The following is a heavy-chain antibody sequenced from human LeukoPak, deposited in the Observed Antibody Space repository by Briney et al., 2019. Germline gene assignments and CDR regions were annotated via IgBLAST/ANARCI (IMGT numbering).Heavy chain of an antibody. Sequence: GGSLRLSCAASGFTFSSYGMHWVRQAPGKGLEWVAFIRYDGSNKYYADSVKGRFTISRDNSKNALYLQMNSLRAEDTAVYYCAKEGSGWSHFDYWGQGTLVTVSS. V-gene: IGHV3-30*02. CDR1: GFTFSSYG. CDR3: AKEGSGWSHFDY. CDR2: IRYDGSNK. J-gene: IGHJ4*02. D-gene: IGHD6-19*01.